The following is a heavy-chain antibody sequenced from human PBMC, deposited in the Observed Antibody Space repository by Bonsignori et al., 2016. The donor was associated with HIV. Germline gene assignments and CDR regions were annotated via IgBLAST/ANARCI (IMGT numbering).Heavy chain of an antibody. CDR2: IYTSGST. J-gene: IGHJ4*02. CDR3: ASEGSRNDY. D-gene: IGHD1-14*01. V-gene: IGHV4-61*02. CDR1: GGSISSGSYY. Sequence: LRLSCTVSGGSISSGSYYWSWIRQPAGKGLEWIGRIYTSGSTNYNPSLKSRVTISVDTSKNQFSLKLSSVTAADTAVYYCASEGSRNDYWGQGTLVTVSS.